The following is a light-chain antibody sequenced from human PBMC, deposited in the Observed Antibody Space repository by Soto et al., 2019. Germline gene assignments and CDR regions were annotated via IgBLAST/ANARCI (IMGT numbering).Light chain of an antibody. CDR3: QSYDSSLSVV. V-gene: IGLV1-40*01. Sequence: QPVLTQPPSVSGAPGQRVTISCTGSSSNIGANSDVHWYQQFPGTAPNLLIYANTNRPSGVPDRFSGSKSGTSASLVITGLQAEDEADYYCQSYDSSLSVVFGGGTKVTVL. CDR1: SSNIGANSD. CDR2: ANT. J-gene: IGLJ2*01.